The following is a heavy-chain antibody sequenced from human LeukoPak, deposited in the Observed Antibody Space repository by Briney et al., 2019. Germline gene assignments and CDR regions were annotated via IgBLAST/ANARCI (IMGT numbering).Heavy chain of an antibody. V-gene: IGHV3-66*01. J-gene: IGHJ4*02. CDR2: IYSGGST. Sequence: GGSLRLPCAASGFTVSSNYMSWARQAPGKGLEWVSLIYSGGSTYYADSVKGRFTISRDNSKNTLYLQMNSLRAEDTAVYYCARDRRQQLVPFDYWGQGTLVTVSS. CDR3: ARDRRQQLVPFDY. CDR1: GFTVSSNY. D-gene: IGHD6-13*01.